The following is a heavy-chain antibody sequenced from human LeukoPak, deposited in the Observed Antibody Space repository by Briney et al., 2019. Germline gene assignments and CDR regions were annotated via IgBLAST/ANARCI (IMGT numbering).Heavy chain of an antibody. CDR3: ARGLWFGDENPPYFDY. CDR2: IYTSEST. J-gene: IGHJ4*02. CDR1: GGSISSSNYY. D-gene: IGHD3-10*01. Sequence: SETLSLTCIVSGGSISSSNYYWSWIRQPAGKGLEWIGRIYTSESTNYNPSLKSRVTISVDTSRNQFSLKLSSVTAADTAVYYCARGLWFGDENPPYFDYWGQGILVTVSS. V-gene: IGHV4-61*02.